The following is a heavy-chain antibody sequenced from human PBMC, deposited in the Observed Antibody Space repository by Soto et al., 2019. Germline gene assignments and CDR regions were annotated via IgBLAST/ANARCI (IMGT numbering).Heavy chain of an antibody. CDR1: GGTFSSYA. D-gene: IGHD5-12*01. CDR2: IIPIFGTA. Sequence: QVQLVQSGAEVKKPGSSVKVSCKASGGTFSSYAISWVRQAPGQGLEWMGGIIPIFGTANYAQKFQGRVTITADESTSPAYMELRSLRSEDTAVYYCASSVAKYYYYGMDVWGQGTTVTVSS. CDR3: ASSVAKYYYYGMDV. J-gene: IGHJ6*02. V-gene: IGHV1-69*12.